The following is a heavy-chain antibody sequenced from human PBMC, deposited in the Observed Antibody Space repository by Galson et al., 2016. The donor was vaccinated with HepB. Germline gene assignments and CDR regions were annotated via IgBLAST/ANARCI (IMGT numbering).Heavy chain of an antibody. J-gene: IGHJ6*02. CDR3: VKSQSSGISSHYHYYTMDV. CDR1: GFTFSSHA. Sequence: SLRLSCAASGFTFSSHAMHWVRQAPGKGLEYVSSISDNGYSTNYADFVRGRFTISRDNSKGTLYLQLNSLRAEDTAVYFCVKSQSSGISSHYHYYTMDVWGQGTTVTVSS. CDR2: ISDNGYST. V-gene: IGHV3-64D*06. D-gene: IGHD3-10*01.